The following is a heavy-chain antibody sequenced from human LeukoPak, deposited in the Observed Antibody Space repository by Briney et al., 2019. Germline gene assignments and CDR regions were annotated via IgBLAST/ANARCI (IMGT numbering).Heavy chain of an antibody. CDR2: ISYDGSNK. J-gene: IGHJ4*02. V-gene: IGHV3-30-3*01. D-gene: IGHD4-17*01. CDR1: GFTFSSYA. CDR3: ARGPTSMTTVTTFRFDY. Sequence: GRSLRLSCAASGFTFSSYAMHWVRQAPSKGLEWVAVISYDGSNKYYADSVKGRFTISRDNSKNTLYLQMNSLRAEDTAVYYCARGPTSMTTVTTFRFDYWGQGTLVTVSS.